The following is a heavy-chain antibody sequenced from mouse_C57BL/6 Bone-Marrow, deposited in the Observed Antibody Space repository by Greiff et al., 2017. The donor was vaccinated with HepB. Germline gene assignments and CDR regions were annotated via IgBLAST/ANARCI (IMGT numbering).Heavy chain of an antibody. CDR3: TRWAVTTRNWYFDV. D-gene: IGHD2-2*01. Sequence: QVQLQQSGAELVRPGASVTLSCKASGYTFTDYEMHWVKQTPVHGLEWIGAIDPETGGTAYNQKFKGKAILTADKSSSTAYMELRSLTSEDSAVYYCTRWAVTTRNWYFDVWGTGTTVTVSS. J-gene: IGHJ1*03. CDR1: GYTFTDYE. CDR2: IDPETGGT. V-gene: IGHV1-15*01.